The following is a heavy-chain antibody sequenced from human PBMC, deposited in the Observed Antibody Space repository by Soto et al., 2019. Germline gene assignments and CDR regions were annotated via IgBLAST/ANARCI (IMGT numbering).Heavy chain of an antibody. V-gene: IGHV1-18*01. CDR3: ARDLPPVDY. CDR2: ISAYNGNT. CDR1: GYTFRSDQ. Sequence: QIQLVQSGAEVKKPGASVKVSCKASGYTFRSDQITWVRQAPGQGLEWMGWISAYNGNTNYAQNLQGRVTMTTDPSTSTAHMELRSLRSDDTTVYYCARDLPPVDYWGQGTLVSVSS. J-gene: IGHJ4*02.